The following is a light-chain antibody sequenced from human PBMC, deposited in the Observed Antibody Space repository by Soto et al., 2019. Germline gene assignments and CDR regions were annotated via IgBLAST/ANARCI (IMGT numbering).Light chain of an antibody. J-gene: IGKJ4*01. V-gene: IGKV3-20*01. Sequence: ELVLTQSPGTLSLSPGERATLSCRASQSVKSSYLAWYQQKPGQAPRLLIYGASSRATGIPDRFSGSGSGTDFTLIISRLEPEDFASYHCQQTYSDISFGGGTKV. CDR3: QQTYSDIS. CDR1: QSVKSSY. CDR2: GAS.